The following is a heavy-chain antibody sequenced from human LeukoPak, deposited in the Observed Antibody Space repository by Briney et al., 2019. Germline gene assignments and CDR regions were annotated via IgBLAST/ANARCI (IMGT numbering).Heavy chain of an antibody. J-gene: IGHJ4*02. V-gene: IGHV3-30*02. D-gene: IGHD5-12*01. CDR1: GFTFSNYG. Sequence: PGGSLRLSCGASGFTFSNYGMLWVRQAPGKGLEWVAFIRYDGNNKLYADSMKGRFTISRDNSKNTLYLQMNSLRAEDTAVYYCAKGSILATIRLLDYWGQGTLVTVSS. CDR2: IRYDGNNK. CDR3: AKGSILATIRLLDY.